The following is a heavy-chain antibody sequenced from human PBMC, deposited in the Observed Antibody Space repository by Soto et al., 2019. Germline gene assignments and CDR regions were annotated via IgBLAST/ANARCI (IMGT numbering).Heavy chain of an antibody. CDR1: GGSISSYY. D-gene: IGHD4-17*01. V-gene: IGHV4-59*01. CDR2: IYYSGST. Sequence: SETLSLTCTVSGGSISSYYWSWIRHPPGKGLEWIGYIYYSGSTNYNPSLKSRVTISVDTSKNQFSLKLSSVTAADTAVYYCARINDYGDYYYGMDVWGQGTTVTVSS. J-gene: IGHJ6*02. CDR3: ARINDYGDYYYGMDV.